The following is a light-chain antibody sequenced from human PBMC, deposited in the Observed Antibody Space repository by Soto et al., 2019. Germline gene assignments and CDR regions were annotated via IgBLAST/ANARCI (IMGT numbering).Light chain of an antibody. CDR1: RSNFGSNP. Sequence: QLVLTQPPSASGTPGQRVTISCSGSRSNFGSNPVNWYQQLAGAAPKLLIYTNDQRPSRVPDRFSGSKSGTSASLAISGLHSEAEADYYCAAWDDSLYAWVFGGGTKVTVL. V-gene: IGLV1-44*01. CDR3: AAWDDSLYAWV. CDR2: TND. J-gene: IGLJ3*02.